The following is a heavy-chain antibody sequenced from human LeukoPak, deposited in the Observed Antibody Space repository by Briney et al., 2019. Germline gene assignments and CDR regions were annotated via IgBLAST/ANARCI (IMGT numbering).Heavy chain of an antibody. V-gene: IGHV3-23*01. CDR3: ARGGGLLWLGESPNCFDT. D-gene: IGHD3-10*01. J-gene: IGHJ5*02. Sequence: GGSLRLSCTASGSTFSSYAMSWVRQAPGKGLEYVSTIIAGGGSTFYADSMKGPSAISRDNSRNTVYLQMNRMRVEDTAVYYCARGGGLLWLGESPNCFDTWGQGTLVTVSS. CDR2: IIAGGGST. CDR1: GSTFSSYA.